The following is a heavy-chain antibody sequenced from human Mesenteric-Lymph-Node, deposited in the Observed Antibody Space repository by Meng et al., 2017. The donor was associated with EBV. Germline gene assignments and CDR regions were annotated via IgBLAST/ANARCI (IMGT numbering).Heavy chain of an antibody. CDR1: GFSFRCYW. CDR2: ISSEGCSP. CDR3: AREDIPEY. J-gene: IGHJ4*02. Sequence: EVQRGGVGGGLFQPGGSLTVSCGVSGFSFRCYWLHWGRQAPGQGGAWVSRISSEGCSPSSAASVKGGFINSRDNAKNMLYLKMKSLKAKDTAMYYCAREDIPEYWGQGTLVTVSS. V-gene: IGHV3-74*01. D-gene: IGHD1-14*01.